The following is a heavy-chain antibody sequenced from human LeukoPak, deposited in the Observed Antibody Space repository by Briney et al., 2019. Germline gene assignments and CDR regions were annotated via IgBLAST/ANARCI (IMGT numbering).Heavy chain of an antibody. CDR2: ISGSGHDI. CDR1: GFTFSDSY. V-gene: IGHV3-11*01. J-gene: IGHJ4*02. Sequence: GGSLRLSCAASGFTFSDSYMSWTRQAPGKGLEYLSYISGSGHDIMYADSVRGRFTISRDNARNSLYLQMNSLRAEDTAVYYCTRSARPLDSWGQGTLVTVSS. CDR3: TRSARPLDS. D-gene: IGHD6-25*01.